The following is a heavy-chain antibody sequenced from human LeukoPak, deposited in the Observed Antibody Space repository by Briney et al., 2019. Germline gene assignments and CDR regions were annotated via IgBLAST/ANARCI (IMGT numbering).Heavy chain of an antibody. CDR3: AKRKFYGSGSVFVSHAFDF. D-gene: IGHD3-10*01. Sequence: PGGSLTLSCAASGFSFSSYAMSWVRQTPGKGLDRVSAVSGSGTDTFYDNSVKGRFTISRDNSKNTLYLQMNDLRAEDTAIYYCAKRKFYGSGSVFVSHAFDFWGQGTMVTDSS. V-gene: IGHV3-23*01. CDR2: VSGSGTDT. CDR1: GFSFSSYA. J-gene: IGHJ3*01.